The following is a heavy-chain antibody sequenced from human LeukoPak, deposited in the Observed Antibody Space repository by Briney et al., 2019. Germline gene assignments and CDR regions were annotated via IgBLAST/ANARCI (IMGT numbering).Heavy chain of an antibody. J-gene: IGHJ5*02. Sequence: PSETLSLTCTVSGGSISNYYWSWIRQPPGKGLGWIGEINHSGSTNYNPSLKSRVTISVDTSKNQFSLKLSSVTAADTAVYYCARRRVCSSTSCYNWFDPWGQGTLVTVSS. CDR3: ARRRVCSSTSCYNWFDP. V-gene: IGHV4-34*01. D-gene: IGHD2-2*01. CDR1: GGSISNYY. CDR2: INHSGST.